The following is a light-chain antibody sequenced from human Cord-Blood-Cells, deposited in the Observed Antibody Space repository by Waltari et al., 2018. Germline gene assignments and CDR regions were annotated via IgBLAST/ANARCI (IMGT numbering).Light chain of an antibody. CDR1: QSVSSN. J-gene: IGKJ2*03. Sequence: EIVLTQSRATLSVSPGERATLSCRASQSVSSNLAWYQQKPGQAPRLLIYGASTRATGIPARFSGSGSGTEFTLTISSLQSEDFAVYYCQQYNNWPPRSFGQGTKLEIK. V-gene: IGKV3-15*01. CDR3: QQYNNWPPRS. CDR2: GAS.